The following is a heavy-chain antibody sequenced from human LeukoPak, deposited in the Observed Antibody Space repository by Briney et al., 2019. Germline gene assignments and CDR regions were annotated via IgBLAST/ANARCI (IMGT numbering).Heavy chain of an antibody. D-gene: IGHD4-11*01. CDR2: IRSKAYGGTT. CDR1: GFTFSSYA. Sequence: GGSPRLSCAASGFTFSSYAMSWVRQAPGKGLEWVGFIRSKAYGGTTEYAASVKGRFTISRDDSKSIAYLQMNSLKTEDTAVYYCTSEMTTVPDYWGQGTLVTVSS. J-gene: IGHJ4*02. V-gene: IGHV3-49*04. CDR3: TSEMTTVPDY.